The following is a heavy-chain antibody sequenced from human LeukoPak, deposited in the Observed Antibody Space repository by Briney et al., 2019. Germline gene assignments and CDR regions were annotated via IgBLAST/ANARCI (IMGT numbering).Heavy chain of an antibody. CDR2: INSVRTT. V-gene: IGHV3-48*01. CDR1: GFTFSPYS. Sequence: PGGSLRLSCAASGFTFSPYSINWIRQAPGKGLEWVSYINSVRTTYYADSVAGRLTISRDNAKNSVYLQMNSLRVEDTAVYYCARSVEGNFDYWGQGTVVTVSS. CDR3: ARSVEGNFDY. J-gene: IGHJ4*02. D-gene: IGHD6-19*01.